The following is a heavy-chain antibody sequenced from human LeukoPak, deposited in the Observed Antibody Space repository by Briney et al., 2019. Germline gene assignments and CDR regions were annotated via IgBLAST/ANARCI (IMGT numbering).Heavy chain of an antibody. J-gene: IGHJ4*02. Sequence: GGSLRLSCAASGFTFSSYAMSWVRQAPGKGLEWVSAISGSGGSTYYADSVKGRFTISRDNSKNTLYLQMNSLRAEDTAVYYCAKLSPRRQAAGPLDIYFDYWGQGTLVTVSS. D-gene: IGHD6-13*01. V-gene: IGHV3-23*01. CDR1: GFTFSSYA. CDR3: AKLSPRRQAAGPLDIYFDY. CDR2: ISGSGGST.